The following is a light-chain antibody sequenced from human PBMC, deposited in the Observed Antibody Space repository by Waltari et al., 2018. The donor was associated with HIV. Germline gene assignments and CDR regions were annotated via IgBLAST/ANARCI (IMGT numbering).Light chain of an antibody. CDR3: QQYNGYST. Sequence: DIQMTQSPSTLSASVGDRVTITCRASQTINSWLAWYQQNPGKAPKLLIYKASILESGVPSGFSGSESGTEFTLTISSLQPDDFATYFCQQYNGYSTFGQGTKLEMK. CDR2: KAS. J-gene: IGKJ2*01. V-gene: IGKV1-5*03. CDR1: QTINSW.